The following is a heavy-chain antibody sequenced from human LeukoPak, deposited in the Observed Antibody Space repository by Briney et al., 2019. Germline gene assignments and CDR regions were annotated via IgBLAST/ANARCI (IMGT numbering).Heavy chain of an antibody. D-gene: IGHD3-10*01. CDR3: AKDLSGAGVDY. V-gene: IGHV3-66*02. J-gene: IGHJ4*02. Sequence: GGSLRLSCAASGFTVSSNYMSWVRQAPGKGLEWVSVIYSGGSTYYADSVKGRFTISRDNSKNTLYLQMNSLRAEDTAVYYCAKDLSGAGVDYWGQGTLVTVSS. CDR1: GFTVSSNY. CDR2: IYSGGST.